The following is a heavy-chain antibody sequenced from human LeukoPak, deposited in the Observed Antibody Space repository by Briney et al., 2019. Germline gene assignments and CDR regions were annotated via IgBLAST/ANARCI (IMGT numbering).Heavy chain of an antibody. D-gene: IGHD6-13*01. CDR1: GFTFSTYW. J-gene: IGHJ4*02. CDR3: AKDRSRIAAAVFIDY. V-gene: IGHV3-21*01. CDR2: ISSSSSYI. Sequence: PGGSLRLSCAASGFTFSTYWMHWVRHAPGKGLEWVSSISSSSSYIYYADSVKGRFTISRDNSKNTLYLQMNSLRAEDTAVYYCAKDRSRIAAAVFIDYWGQGTLVTVSS.